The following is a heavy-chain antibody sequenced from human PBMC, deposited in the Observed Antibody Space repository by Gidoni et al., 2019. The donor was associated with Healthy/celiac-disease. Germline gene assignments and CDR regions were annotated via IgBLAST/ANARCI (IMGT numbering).Heavy chain of an antibody. CDR3: TTGEYGSMDV. Sequence: EVQLVESGGGLVQPGGSLRLPCAASGIPFSNAWMSWGRQAPGKGLEWVGRIKSKTDGGTTDYAATVKGRFTISRDDSKNTLYLQMNSLKTEDTAVYYCTTGEYGSMDVWGQGTTVTVSS. J-gene: IGHJ6*02. V-gene: IGHV3-15*01. D-gene: IGHD2-15*01. CDR1: GIPFSNAW. CDR2: IKSKTDGGTT.